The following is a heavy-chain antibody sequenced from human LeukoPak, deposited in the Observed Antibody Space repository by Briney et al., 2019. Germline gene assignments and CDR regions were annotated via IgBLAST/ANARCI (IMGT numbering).Heavy chain of an antibody. D-gene: IGHD5-18*01. CDR2: INHSGST. Sequence: SETLSLTCAVYGGSFSGYYWSWIRQPPGKGLEWIGEINHSGSTNYNPSLKSRVTISVDTSKNQFSLKLSSVTAADTAVYYCARGGREWGYSYGRPKSYYFDYWGQGTLVTVSS. V-gene: IGHV4-34*01. J-gene: IGHJ4*02. CDR1: GGSFSGYY. CDR3: ARGGREWGYSYGRPKSYYFDY.